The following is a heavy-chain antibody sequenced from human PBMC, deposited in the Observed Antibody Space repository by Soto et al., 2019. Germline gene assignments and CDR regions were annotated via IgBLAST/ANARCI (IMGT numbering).Heavy chain of an antibody. V-gene: IGHV1-18*01. CDR1: GYTFTTYG. CDR2: ISAYNGNT. Sequence: QVHLVQSGAEVKKPGASVKVSCKASGYTFTTYGISWVRQAPGQGLEWMGWISAYNGNTNYAQKFQGRVTVTTDTSTSTAYLELRSLRSDDTAVYYCARLHSYFYSMDVWGKGTTGTVSS. D-gene: IGHD4-4*01. CDR3: ARLHSYFYSMDV. J-gene: IGHJ6*03.